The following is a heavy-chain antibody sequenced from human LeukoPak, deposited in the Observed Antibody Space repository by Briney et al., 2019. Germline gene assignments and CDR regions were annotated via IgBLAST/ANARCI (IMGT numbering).Heavy chain of an antibody. CDR3: VRGGGSFDY. CDR2: TYYRSKWYI. Sequence: SQTLSLTCAISGDSISSNSAAWNWIRQSPSRGLEWLGRTYYRSKWYIDYAVSVKSQLTINPDTSKNQFSLQLTSVTPDDTAVYYCVRGGGSFDYWGQGTLVTVSS. J-gene: IGHJ4*02. CDR1: GDSISSNSAA. V-gene: IGHV6-1*01. D-gene: IGHD3-16*01.